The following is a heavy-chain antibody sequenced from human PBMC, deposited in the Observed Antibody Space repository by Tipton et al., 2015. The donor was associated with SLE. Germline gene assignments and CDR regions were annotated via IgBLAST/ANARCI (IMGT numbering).Heavy chain of an antibody. J-gene: IGHJ5*02. Sequence: PGLVKPSETLSLTCTVPGYSISRGYYWGWIRQPPGGGLEWLGRVYPGGTAYYNPSLKSRVTVSVDTAKNQFSLKLTSVTAADTAVYYCARDPLRDYGGQTAPESWGQGTLVTVSS. V-gene: IGHV4-38-2*02. CDR2: VYPGGTA. CDR1: GYSISRGYY. D-gene: IGHD4-23*01. CDR3: ARDPLRDYGGQTAPES.